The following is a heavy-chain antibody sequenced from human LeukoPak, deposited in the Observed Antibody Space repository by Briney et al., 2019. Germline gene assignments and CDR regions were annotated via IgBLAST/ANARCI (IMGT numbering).Heavy chain of an antibody. J-gene: IGHJ3*02. CDR3: ARDHTGGDGAGAFDI. CDR2: IDRNGDST. D-gene: IGHD5-24*01. CDR1: GFTFDDYG. Sequence: PGRSLRLSCAASGFTFDDYGMSWVHQGPGKGLEWVSGIDRNGDSTGYADSVKGRFTISRDNAKNSLYLQMNSLRAEDTALYYCARDHTGGDGAGAFDIWGHGTMVTVSS. V-gene: IGHV3-20*04.